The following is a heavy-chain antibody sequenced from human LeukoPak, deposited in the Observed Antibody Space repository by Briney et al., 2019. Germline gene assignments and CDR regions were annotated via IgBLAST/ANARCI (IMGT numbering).Heavy chain of an antibody. CDR2: IIPIFGTA. CDR1: VGTFSSYA. CDR3: ARGVQMDRYYFDY. J-gene: IGHJ4*02. D-gene: IGHD1-1*01. Sequence: SVKVSCKASVGTFSSYAISWVRQAPGQGLEWMGGIIPIFGTANYAQKLQGRVTITADKSTSTAYMELSSLRYEDTAVYYCARGVQMDRYYFDYWGQGTLVTVSS. V-gene: IGHV1-69*06.